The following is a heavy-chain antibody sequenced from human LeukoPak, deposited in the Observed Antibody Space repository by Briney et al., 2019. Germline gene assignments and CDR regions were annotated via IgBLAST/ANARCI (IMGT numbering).Heavy chain of an antibody. J-gene: IGHJ3*02. CDR1: GFTLHWNL. CDR2: IYSGGST. CDR3: ARDILSQGPDAFDI. V-gene: IGHV3-53*01. Sequence: GFLRPFCGGSGFTLHWNLQKWVPQAPGGGAGLVSVIYSGGSTYYADSVKGRFTISRDNSKNTLYLRMNSLRAEDTAVYYCARDILSQGPDAFDIWGQGTMVTVSS. D-gene: IGHD2/OR15-2a*01.